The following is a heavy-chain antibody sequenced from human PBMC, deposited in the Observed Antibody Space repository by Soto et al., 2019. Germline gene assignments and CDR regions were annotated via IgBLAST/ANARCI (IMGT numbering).Heavy chain of an antibody. CDR3: ARVAVAGTRVDY. CDR1: GGSFSGYY. D-gene: IGHD6-19*01. CDR2: IYHSGST. Sequence: SETLSLTCAVYGGSFSGYYWSWIRQPPGKGLEWIGEIYHSGSTNYNPSLKSRVTISVDKSKNQFSLKLSSVTAADTAVYYCARVAVAGTRVDYWGQGTLVTISS. V-gene: IGHV4-34*01. J-gene: IGHJ4*02.